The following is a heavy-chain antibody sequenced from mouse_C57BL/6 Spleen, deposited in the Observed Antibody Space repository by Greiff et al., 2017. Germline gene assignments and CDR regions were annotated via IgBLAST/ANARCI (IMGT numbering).Heavy chain of an antibody. CDR3: AREAHYYGSSHWYFDV. D-gene: IGHD1-1*01. Sequence: EVQLVESGPGLVKPSQSLSLTCSVTGYSITSGYYWNWIRQFPGNKLEWMGYISYDGSNNYNPSLKNRISITRDTSKNQFFLKLNSVTTEDTATYYCAREAHYYGSSHWYFDVWGTGTTVTVSS. V-gene: IGHV3-6*01. CDR1: GYSITSGYY. J-gene: IGHJ1*03. CDR2: ISYDGSN.